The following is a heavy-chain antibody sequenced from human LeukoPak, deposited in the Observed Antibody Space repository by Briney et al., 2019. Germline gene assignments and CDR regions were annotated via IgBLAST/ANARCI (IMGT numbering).Heavy chain of an antibody. D-gene: IGHD3-22*01. CDR2: IKEDGSEN. V-gene: IGHV3-7*01. J-gene: IGHJ4*02. Sequence: GRPLRLSCAASGFTFSYYWMSWVRQAPGKGLEWVANIKEDGSENYSVASVKGRFTISRDNAKNSLYLQMNSLRAEDTAVYYCARDPPHRFTMIEKDSWGQGILVTVSS. CDR3: ARDPPHRFTMIEKDS. CDR1: GFTFSYYW.